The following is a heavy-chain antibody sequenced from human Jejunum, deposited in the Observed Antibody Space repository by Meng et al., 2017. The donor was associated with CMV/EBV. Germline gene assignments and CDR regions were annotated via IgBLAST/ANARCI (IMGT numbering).Heavy chain of an antibody. CDR1: GYTFTNSA. Sequence: VSCKASGYTFTNSAISWVRQAPGQGLEWMGWISAYNGNTNYAQKLQGRVTMTTDTSTSTTYMELRSLRSDDTAVYYCAREKGDYFDYWGQGTLVTVSS. CDR2: ISAYNGNT. CDR3: AREKGDYFDY. J-gene: IGHJ4*02. V-gene: IGHV1-18*01.